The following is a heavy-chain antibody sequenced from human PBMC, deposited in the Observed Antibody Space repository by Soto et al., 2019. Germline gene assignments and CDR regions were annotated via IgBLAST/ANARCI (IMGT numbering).Heavy chain of an antibody. CDR3: ARSPRSSPYFDY. Sequence: GDALKLSCQCSGYTFSNFWIGWVRQLPGQGLEWMGIIYPGDHETRYSPSFRGKVTISADKSINTAYLQWNGLEASDTAFYFCARSPRSSPYFDYWGQGALVNVSS. V-gene: IGHV5-51*01. CDR2: IYPGDHET. CDR1: GYTFSNFW. D-gene: IGHD6-13*01. J-gene: IGHJ4*02.